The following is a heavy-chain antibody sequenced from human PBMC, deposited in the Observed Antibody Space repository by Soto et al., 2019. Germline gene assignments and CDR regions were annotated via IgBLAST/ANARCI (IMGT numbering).Heavy chain of an antibody. CDR2: VYYTGDT. CDR1: GGSINSHY. D-gene: IGHD7-27*01. CDR3: ARLGASRTLV. J-gene: IGHJ3*01. Sequence: QVQLQESGPRLGKPSETLSVHCNVPGGSINSHYWSWIRQPLGKGLEWIAYVYYTGDTHYNPSLKSRVTSSVDPSKSPFSLKLNSVTAADSAVYFWARLGASRTLVWGQGTMVTVSS. V-gene: IGHV4-59*11.